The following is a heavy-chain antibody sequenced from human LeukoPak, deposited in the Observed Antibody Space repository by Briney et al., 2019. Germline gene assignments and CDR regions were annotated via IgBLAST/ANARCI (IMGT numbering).Heavy chain of an antibody. CDR2: MWNEGSEK. CDR3: ARDVCSGRSCYQLTSAYYGMDV. CDR1: GLSVVIYG. V-gene: IGHV3-33*07. Sequence: PGRSLRLSCTALGLSVVIYGTYSVRPAPRKGVWRGAGMWNEGSEKNSADPVKGRFTISRANSENRSYLKLNSLRPEDTGIYYCARDVCSGRSCYQLTSAYYGMDVWGKGTTVTVSS. D-gene: IGHD2-15*01. J-gene: IGHJ6*04.